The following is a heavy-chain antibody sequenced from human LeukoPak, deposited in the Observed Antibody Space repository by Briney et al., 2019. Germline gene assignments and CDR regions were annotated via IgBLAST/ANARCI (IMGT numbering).Heavy chain of an antibody. J-gene: IGHJ5*02. CDR2: IYYSGST. V-gene: IGHV4-39*07. D-gene: IGHD3-9*01. Sequence: PSETLSLTCAVSGGSISSSSYYWGWIRQPPGKGLEWIGSIYYSGSTYYNPSLKSRVTISVDTSKNQFSLKLSSVTAADTAVYYCASTPQLRYFDWFPTWGQGTLVTVSS. CDR1: GGSISSSSYY. CDR3: ASTPQLRYFDWFPT.